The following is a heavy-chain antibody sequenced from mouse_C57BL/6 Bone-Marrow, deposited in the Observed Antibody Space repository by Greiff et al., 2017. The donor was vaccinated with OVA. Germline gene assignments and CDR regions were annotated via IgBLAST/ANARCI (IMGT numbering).Heavy chain of an antibody. J-gene: IGHJ3*01. CDR1: GFSLTSYG. V-gene: IGHV2-2*01. CDR2: IWSGGST. Sequence: QVQLQQSGPGLAQPSQSLSITCTASGFSLTSYGVHWVRQSPGKGLEWLGVIWSGGSTDYTAAFISRLSLRKDNSKSQVFFKMNSLQADDTAIYYCARKDAREGFAYWGQGTLVTVSA. CDR3: ARKDAREGFAY.